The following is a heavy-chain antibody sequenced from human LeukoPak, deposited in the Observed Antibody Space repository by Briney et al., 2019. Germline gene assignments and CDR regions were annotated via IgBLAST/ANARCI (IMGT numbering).Heavy chain of an antibody. Sequence: GRSLRLSCAASGFTFSSYGMHWVRQAPGKGLEWVAVISYDGSNKYYADSVKGRFTISRDNSKSTLYLQMNSLRAEDTAVYYCAIIYSGYEQKYYGIDAFDIWGQGTMVTVSS. CDR1: GFTFSSYG. V-gene: IGHV3-30*03. CDR2: ISYDGSNK. D-gene: IGHD5-12*01. J-gene: IGHJ3*02. CDR3: AIIYSGYEQKYYGIDAFDI.